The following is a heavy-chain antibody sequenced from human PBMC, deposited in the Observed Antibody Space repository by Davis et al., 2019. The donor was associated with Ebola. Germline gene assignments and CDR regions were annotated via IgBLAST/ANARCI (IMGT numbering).Heavy chain of an antibody. J-gene: IGHJ4*02. CDR3: ARGRPFF. CDR2: INHSGST. V-gene: IGHV4-34*01. Sequence: SETLSLTCAVYGGSFSGYYWSWIRQPPGKGLERVGEINHSGSTNYNPSLKSRVTISVDTSKNQFSLRLSSVTAADTAVYYCARGRPFFWGQGTLVTVSS. D-gene: IGHD2/OR15-2a*01. CDR1: GGSFSGYY.